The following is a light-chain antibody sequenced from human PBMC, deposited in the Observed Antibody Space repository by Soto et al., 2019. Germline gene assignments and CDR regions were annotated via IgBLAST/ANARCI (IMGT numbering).Light chain of an antibody. J-gene: IGLJ1*01. Sequence: SVSPSPEKKITISCTGTSSDVGGYNYVSWYQQHPGKAPKLIIYDVTNRPSGVSNPFSGSKSGNTASLTISGLQPEDEADYYCSSYTTSNTRQIVFGTGTKVTVL. CDR1: SSDVGGYNY. V-gene: IGLV2-14*04. CDR2: DVT. CDR3: SSYTTSNTRQIV.